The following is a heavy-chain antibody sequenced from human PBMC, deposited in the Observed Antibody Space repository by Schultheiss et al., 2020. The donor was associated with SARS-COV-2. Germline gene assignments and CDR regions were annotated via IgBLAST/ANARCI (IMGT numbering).Heavy chain of an antibody. D-gene: IGHD2-21*02. CDR1: GGSITSDY. Sequence: SETLSLTCAVSGGSITSDYWSWIRQPPGKGLEWIGYISYSGITNYNPSLKSRVTISVDTSKNQFSLKLSSVTAADTAVYYCARDRCGGDCLFDYWGQGTLVTVSS. J-gene: IGHJ4*02. CDR2: ISYSGIT. CDR3: ARDRCGGDCLFDY. V-gene: IGHV4-59*01.